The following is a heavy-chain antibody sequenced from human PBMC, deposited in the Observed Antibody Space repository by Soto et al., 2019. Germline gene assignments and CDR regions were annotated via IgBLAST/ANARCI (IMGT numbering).Heavy chain of an antibody. CDR2: ISQDGSKE. CDR1: GFTFINYG. J-gene: IGHJ6*02. V-gene: IGHV3-33*03. D-gene: IGHD7-27*01. CDR3: ARKLRDSVNWGGFTYYYDMDA. Sequence: QIQLVESGGGVVQPGGSLRLSCTVSGFTFINYGIHWVRQSPGKGLEWVALISQDGSKEFYAASVKGRDTISRDNSKNTVFLDMNSLRAEDTAIYYCARKLRDSVNWGGFTYYYDMDAWGQGTTVTVSS.